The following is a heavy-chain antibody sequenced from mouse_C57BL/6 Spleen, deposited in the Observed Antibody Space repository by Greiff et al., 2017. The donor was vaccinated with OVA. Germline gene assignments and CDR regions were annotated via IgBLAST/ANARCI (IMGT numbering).Heavy chain of an antibody. CDR1: GYTFTDYE. D-gene: IGHD1-1*01. CDR3: TGGYYYGSSPYFDY. CDR2: IDPETGGT. J-gene: IGHJ2*01. Sequence: QVQLKESGAELVRPGASVTLSCKASGYTFTDYEMHWVKQTPVHGLEWIGAIDPETGGTAYNQKFKGKAILTAEKSSSTAYMELRSLTSEDSAVYYCTGGYYYGSSPYFDYWGQGTTLTVSS. V-gene: IGHV1-15*01.